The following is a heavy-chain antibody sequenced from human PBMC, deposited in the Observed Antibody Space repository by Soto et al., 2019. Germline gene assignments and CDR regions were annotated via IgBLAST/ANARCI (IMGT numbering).Heavy chain of an antibody. CDR2: ISGSGGST. V-gene: IGHV3-23*01. D-gene: IGHD3-3*01. CDR3: AKDASSGITSFDL. J-gene: IGHJ2*01. Sequence: LRRSCAASGFTFISYAMSWVRQAPGKGLEWASTISGSGGSTYYADSVKGRFTISRDNSKNTLYLQMNSLRAEDTALYYCAKDASSGITSFDLWGRGTLVTVSS. CDR1: GFTFISYA.